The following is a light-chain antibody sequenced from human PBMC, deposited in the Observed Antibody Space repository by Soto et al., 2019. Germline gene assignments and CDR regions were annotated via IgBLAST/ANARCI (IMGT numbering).Light chain of an antibody. Sequence: IPMTHTPSTLSASVGDTVTATCRASQSVSGWLAWYQQKPGEAPKLLIYDASALPRGVPSRFSGSGSGTKFTLTIASLQPDDFATYYCQQYETFSGTFGPGTKVDIK. CDR1: QSVSGW. V-gene: IGKV1-5*01. J-gene: IGKJ1*01. CDR3: QQYETFSGT. CDR2: DAS.